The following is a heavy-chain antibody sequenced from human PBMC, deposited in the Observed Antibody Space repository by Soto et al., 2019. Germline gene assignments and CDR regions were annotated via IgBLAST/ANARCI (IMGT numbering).Heavy chain of an antibody. CDR2: ISSSSRYI. V-gene: IGHV3-21*01. CDR3: AGGGYRSSTSCGRAFDI. Sequence: EVQLVESGGGLVKPGGSLRLSCAASGFTFSSYSMNWVRQAPGKGLEWVSSISSSSRYIYYADSVKGRFTISRDNAKNPLYLQVFGVGAAHTAVYYWAGGGYRSSTSCGRAFDIWGQGTMVAVS. D-gene: IGHD2-2*03. J-gene: IGHJ3*02. CDR1: GFTFSSYS.